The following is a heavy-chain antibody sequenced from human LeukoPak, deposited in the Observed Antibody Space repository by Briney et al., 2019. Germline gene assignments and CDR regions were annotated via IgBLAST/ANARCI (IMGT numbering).Heavy chain of an antibody. CDR3: AKWGDYDILTGYYDSDY. CDR2: VSGRDDST. D-gene: IGHD3-9*01. V-gene: IGHV3-23*01. CDR1: GFTFRNYA. Sequence: GASLRLSCAASGFTFRNYAMSWVRQAPGKGLEWVSAVSGRDDSTYYADSAKGRFTISRDNSKNTLYLQMNSLRAEDTAVYYCAKWGDYDILTGYYDSDYWGQGTLVTVSS. J-gene: IGHJ4*02.